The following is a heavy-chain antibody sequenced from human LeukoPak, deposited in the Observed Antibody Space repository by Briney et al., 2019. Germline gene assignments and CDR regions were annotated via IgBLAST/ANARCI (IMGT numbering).Heavy chain of an antibody. CDR1: GFTFSAYY. Sequence: GSLRLSCAASGFTFSAYYWSWIRRPPGKGLEWIGEINHSGSTNYNPSLKSRVTISVDTSKNQFSLKLSSVTAADTAVYYCARLRYFGGPTSSYYYYYMDVWGTGTTVTVSS. D-gene: IGHD3-9*01. CDR3: ARLRYFGGPTSSYYYYYMDV. V-gene: IGHV4-34*01. J-gene: IGHJ6*03. CDR2: INHSGST.